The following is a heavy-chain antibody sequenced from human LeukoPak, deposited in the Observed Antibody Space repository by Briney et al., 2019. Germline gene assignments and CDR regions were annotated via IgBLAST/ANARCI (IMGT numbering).Heavy chain of an antibody. J-gene: IGHJ4*02. CDR3: ARDPIYSNYDVGDY. D-gene: IGHD4-4*01. CDR2: ISYDGSNK. V-gene: IGHV3-30-3*01. CDR1: GFTFSSYA. Sequence: GGSLRLSCAASGFTFSSYAMQWVRQAPGKGLEWVAVISYDGSNKYYADAVKGRFTISRDNSKNTLYLQMNSLRAEDTAVYYCARDPIYSNYDVGDYWGQGTLVTVSS.